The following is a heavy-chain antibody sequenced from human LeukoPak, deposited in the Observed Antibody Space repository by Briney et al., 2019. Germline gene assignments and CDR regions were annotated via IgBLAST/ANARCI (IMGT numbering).Heavy chain of an antibody. D-gene: IGHD2-2*01. CDR3: AIGDIVVVPAAYYYYMDV. CDR1: GGTFSSYA. V-gene: IGHV1-69*13. Sequence: SVKVSCKXSGGTFSSYAISWVRQAPGQGLEWMGGIIPIFGTANYAQKFQGRVTITADESTSTAYMELSSLRSEDTAVYYCAIGDIVVVPAAYYYYMDVWGKGTTVTVSS. CDR2: IIPIFGTA. J-gene: IGHJ6*03.